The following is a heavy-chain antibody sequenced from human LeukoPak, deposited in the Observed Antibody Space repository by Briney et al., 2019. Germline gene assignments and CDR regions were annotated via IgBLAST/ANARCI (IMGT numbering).Heavy chain of an antibody. CDR3: ARLASITMVRPRGGSHMDV. Sequence: SETLSLTCTVSGGSISSGSYYWSWIRQPAGKGLEWIGRIYTSGSTNYNPSLKSRVTISVDTSKNQFSLKLSSVTAADTAVYYCARLASITMVRPRGGSHMDVWGKGTTVTVSS. V-gene: IGHV4-61*02. CDR2: IYTSGST. CDR1: GGSISSGSYY. D-gene: IGHD3-10*01. J-gene: IGHJ6*03.